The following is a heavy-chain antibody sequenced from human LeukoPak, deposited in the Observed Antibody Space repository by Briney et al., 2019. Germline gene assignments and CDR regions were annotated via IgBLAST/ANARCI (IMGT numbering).Heavy chain of an antibody. Sequence: SETLSLTCTVSGGSISSYYWSWIRQPPGKGLEWIGYIYYSGSTNYNPSLKSRVTVSVDTSKNLFSLNLSSVTAADTAVYYCARQRYSSSSGNWYFDLWGRGTLVTVSS. CDR1: GGSISSYY. D-gene: IGHD6-13*01. CDR2: IYYSGST. CDR3: ARQRYSSSSGNWYFDL. V-gene: IGHV4-59*08. J-gene: IGHJ2*01.